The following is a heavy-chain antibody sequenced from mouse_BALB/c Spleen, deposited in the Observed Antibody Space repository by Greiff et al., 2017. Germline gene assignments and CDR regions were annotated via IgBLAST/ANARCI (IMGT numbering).Heavy chain of an antibody. CDR1: GYTFTDYN. CDR3: ARGRGTTVVGRYFDV. D-gene: IGHD1-1*01. CDR2: INPNNGGT. Sequence: VQLKESGPELVKPGASVKIPCKASGYTFTDYNMDWVKQSHGKSLEWIGDINPNNGGTIYNQKFKGKATLTVDKSSSTAYMELRSLTSEDTAVYYCARGRGTTVVGRYFDVWGAGTTVTVSA. V-gene: IGHV1-18*01. J-gene: IGHJ1*01.